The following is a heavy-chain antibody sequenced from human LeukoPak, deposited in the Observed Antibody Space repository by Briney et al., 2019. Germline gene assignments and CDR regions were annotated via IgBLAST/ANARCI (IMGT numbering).Heavy chain of an antibody. CDR1: GGSISSSSYY. J-gene: IGHJ4*02. D-gene: IGHD4-23*01. CDR3: ARGPSGGNSDY. V-gene: IGHV4-39*01. Sequence: SETLSLTCTVSGGSISSSSYYWGWIRQPPGKGLEWIGSIYYSGSTYYNPSLKSRVTISVDTSKNQFSLKLSSVTAADTAVYYCARGPSGGNSDYWGQGTLVTVSS. CDR2: IYYSGST.